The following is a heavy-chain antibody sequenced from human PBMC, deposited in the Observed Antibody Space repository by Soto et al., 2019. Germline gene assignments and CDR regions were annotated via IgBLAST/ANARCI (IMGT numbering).Heavy chain of an antibody. CDR1: GFTFDSYA. CDR2: ISGSDGKT. D-gene: IGHD3-3*01. CDR3: VKDWSGSNCPCMDV. J-gene: IGHJ6*02. V-gene: IGHV3-23*01. Sequence: EVHLLESGGCLVQPGGSLTVSCAASGFTFDSYAMSWVRQAPGKGLEWVSAISGSDGKTYYANSVKGRFTISRDNSKNTLYLQMNSLKVEDTVIYYCVKDWSGSNCPCMDVWGQGTTVTVSS.